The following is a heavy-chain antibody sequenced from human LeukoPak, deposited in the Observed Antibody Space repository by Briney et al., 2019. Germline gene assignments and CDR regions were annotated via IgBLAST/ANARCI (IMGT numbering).Heavy chain of an antibody. CDR1: GGTFSSYA. D-gene: IGHD4-17*01. CDR2: IIPILGIA. CDR3: ARDVLTTVTYFDI. J-gene: IGHJ3*02. Sequence: ASVKVSCKASGGTFSSYATSWVRQAPGQGLEWMGRIIPILGIANYAQKFQGRVTITADKSTSTAYMELSSLRSEDTAVYYCARDVLTTVTYFDIWGQGTMVTVSS. V-gene: IGHV1-69*04.